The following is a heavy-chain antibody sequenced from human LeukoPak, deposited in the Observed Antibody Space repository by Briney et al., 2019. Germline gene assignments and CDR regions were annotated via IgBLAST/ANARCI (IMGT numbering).Heavy chain of an antibody. CDR3: ARLSSGWYYRWFDP. Sequence: KTSETLSLTCAVYGGSFSGYYWTWIRQPPGKGLEWIGEISHSGSTNYNPSLKSRVTISVDTSKNQFSLKLSSVTAADTAVYYCARLSSGWYYRWFDPWGQGTLVTVSS. CDR2: ISHSGST. D-gene: IGHD6-19*01. V-gene: IGHV4-34*01. J-gene: IGHJ5*02. CDR1: GGSFSGYY.